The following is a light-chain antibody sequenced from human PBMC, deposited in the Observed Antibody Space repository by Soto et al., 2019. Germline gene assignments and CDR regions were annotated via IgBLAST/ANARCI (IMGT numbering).Light chain of an antibody. J-gene: IGLJ1*01. V-gene: IGLV2-8*01. CDR2: EVN. CDR1: SSDVGGYNY. CDR3: SSYVGTKSYV. Sequence: QSALTQPPSASGSPGQSVTISCTGTSSDVGGYNYVSWYQQYPGKAPQLVIYEVNKRPSGVPDRFSGSKSGNTASLTVSGLQAEDGADYYCSSYVGTKSYVFGTGTKVTVL.